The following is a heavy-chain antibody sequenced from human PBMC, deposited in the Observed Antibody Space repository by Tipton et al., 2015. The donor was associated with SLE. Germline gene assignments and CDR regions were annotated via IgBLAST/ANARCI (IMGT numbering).Heavy chain of an antibody. Sequence: SLRLSCAASGFTFSSYEMNWVRQAPGKGLEWVSYISSSGSTIYYADSVKGRFTISRDNAKNSLYLQMNSLRPEDTAVYYCARDRESESSGYDGGLFDYWGQGTLVTVSS. CDR3: ARDRESESSGYDGGLFDY. V-gene: IGHV3-48*03. CDR2: ISSSGSTI. J-gene: IGHJ4*02. D-gene: IGHD5-12*01. CDR1: GFTFSSYE.